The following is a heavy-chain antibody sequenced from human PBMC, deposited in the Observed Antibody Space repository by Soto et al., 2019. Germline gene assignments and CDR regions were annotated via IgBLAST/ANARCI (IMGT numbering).Heavy chain of an antibody. D-gene: IGHD2-8*01. J-gene: IGHJ4*02. V-gene: IGHV2-5*02. CDR1: GFSLSTSGVG. CDR2: IYWDDDK. CDR3: AHSPADCSNGICYNTVLNFDY. Sequence: QITLKESGPTLVNPTQTLTLTCTFSGFSLSTSGVGVGWIRQPPGKALEWLAHIYWDDDKRYSPSLKSRLTITKDASKTQVVLTMTTMDPVDTATFYCAHSPADCSNGICYNTVLNFDYWGQGTLVTVSS.